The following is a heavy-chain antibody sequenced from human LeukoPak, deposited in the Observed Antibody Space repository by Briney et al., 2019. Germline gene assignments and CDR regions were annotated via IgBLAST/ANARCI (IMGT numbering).Heavy chain of an antibody. D-gene: IGHD6-13*01. CDR3: ARVDSSSWYDNSAFDI. V-gene: IGHV1-69*05. CDR2: IIPIFGTA. Sequence: SVKVSCKASGYHFVNYAISWVRQAPGQGLEWMGGIIPIFGTANYAQKFQGRVTITTDESTSTAYMELSSLRSEDTAVYYCARVDSSSWYDNSAFDIWGQGTMVTVSS. J-gene: IGHJ3*02. CDR1: GYHFVNYA.